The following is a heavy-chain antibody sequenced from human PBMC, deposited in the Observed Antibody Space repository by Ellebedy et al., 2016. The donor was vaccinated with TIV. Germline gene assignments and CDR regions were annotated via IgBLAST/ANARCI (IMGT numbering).Heavy chain of an antibody. CDR3: AGGPSRGY. CDR1: GFTISTSA. J-gene: IGHJ4*02. CDR2: MSHDGSNK. V-gene: IGHV3-30*03. Sequence: PGGSLRLSCAASGFTISTSAMHWVRQAPGRGLEWVAAMSHDGSNKYYADSVKGRFTISRDNSKNTLYLQMNSLRAEDTAVYYCAGGPSRGYWGQGTLVTVSS. D-gene: IGHD2-2*01.